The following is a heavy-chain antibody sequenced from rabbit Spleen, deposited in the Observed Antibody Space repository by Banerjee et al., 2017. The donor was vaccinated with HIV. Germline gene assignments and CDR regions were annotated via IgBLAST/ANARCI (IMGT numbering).Heavy chain of an antibody. CDR3: ARDAGTYDCIDAYFSL. D-gene: IGHD4-2*01. CDR1: GFSFSSTYD. CDR2: IYTGNGKT. V-gene: IGHV1S40*01. Sequence: QSLEESGGDLVKPGASLTLTCTASGFSFSSTYDMCWVRQAPGKGLEWIGCIYTGNGKTYYASWAKGRFTISKSSSTTVTLQMTSLTAADTATYFCARDAGTYDCIDAYFSLWGQGTLVTVS. J-gene: IGHJ4*01.